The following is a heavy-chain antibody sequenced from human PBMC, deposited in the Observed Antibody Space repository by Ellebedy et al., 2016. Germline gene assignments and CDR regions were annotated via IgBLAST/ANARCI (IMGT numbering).Heavy chain of an antibody. D-gene: IGHD3-22*01. CDR1: GFIFGSYG. Sequence: GESLKISXAASGFIFGSYGMNWVRQAPGKGLEWVSSISSSSNYIYYGDSVKGRFTISRDNAKKSLYLQMNSLRADDTAVYYCARDRYDSSGYYYYYGMDVWGLGTTVTVSS. V-gene: IGHV3-21*01. J-gene: IGHJ6*02. CDR2: ISSSSNYI. CDR3: ARDRYDSSGYYYYYGMDV.